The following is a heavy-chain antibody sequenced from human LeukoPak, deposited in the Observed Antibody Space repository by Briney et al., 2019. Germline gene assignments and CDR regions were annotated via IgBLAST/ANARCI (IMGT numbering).Heavy chain of an antibody. CDR3: ARAREAPANVFPDH. CDR2: INQDGSEK. CDR1: GFTFSRYW. J-gene: IGHJ4*02. Sequence: GGSLTLSCAASGFTFSRYWMTWVRQSPGKGLEWVANINQDGSEKYYGDSVTGRFTISRDNAENSLFLQMNCLRADDTGVYYCARAREAPANVFPDHWGQGVVVTVSS. D-gene: IGHD2-15*01. V-gene: IGHV3-7*01.